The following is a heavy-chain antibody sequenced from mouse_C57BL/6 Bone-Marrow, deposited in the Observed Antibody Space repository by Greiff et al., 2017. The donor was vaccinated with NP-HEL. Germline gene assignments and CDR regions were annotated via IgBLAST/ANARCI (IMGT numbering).Heavy chain of an antibody. Sequence: EVKLQESGAELVRPGASVKLSCTASGFNIKDDYMHWVKQRPEQGLEWIGWIDPENGDTEYDSKFQGKATITADTSSNTAYLQLSSLTSEETAVYYCTTSYYSNYYFDYWGQGTTLTVSS. CDR3: TTSYYSNYYFDY. D-gene: IGHD2-5*01. J-gene: IGHJ2*01. V-gene: IGHV14-4*01. CDR2: IDPENGDT. CDR1: GFNIKDDY.